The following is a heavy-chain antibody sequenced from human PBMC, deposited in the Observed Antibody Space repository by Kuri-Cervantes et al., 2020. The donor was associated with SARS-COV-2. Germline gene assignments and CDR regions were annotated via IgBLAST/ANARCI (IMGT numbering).Heavy chain of an antibody. CDR3: ASDGRITIFGVVNNWFDP. V-gene: IGHV1-3*01. CDR1: VYTLTSYA. Sequence: ASVTVSCQASVYTLTSYAMHWVRQAPGQRLEWMGWINAGNGNTKYSQMFQGRVTITRDTSASTAYMELSSLSSEDTAVYYCASDGRITIFGVVNNWFDPWGQGTLVTVSS. D-gene: IGHD3-3*01. J-gene: IGHJ5*02. CDR2: INAGNGNT.